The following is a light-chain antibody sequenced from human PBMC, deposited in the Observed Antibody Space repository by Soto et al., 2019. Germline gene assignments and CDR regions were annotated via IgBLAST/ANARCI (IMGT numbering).Light chain of an antibody. J-gene: IGKJ2*01. CDR3: QQYGNSKYI. V-gene: IGKV3-20*01. CDR1: QSVSSTF. CDR2: GAS. Sequence: EIVLTQSPSTVSLSPGERATLSCRASQSVSSTFLAWYQQKPGQAPRLLIYGASTRAAGIPDRFSGSGSGTDFTLTIRRLVPEDFAVYYCQQYGNSKYIFGQGTKVEIK.